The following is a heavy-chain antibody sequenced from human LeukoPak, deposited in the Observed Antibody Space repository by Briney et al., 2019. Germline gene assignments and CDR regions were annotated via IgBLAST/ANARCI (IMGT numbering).Heavy chain of an antibody. Sequence: SVKVSCKASGFSFTSSAMQWVRQARGQRLEWIGWIVVGSGNTNYAQKFQERVTISRDMSTSTAYMELSSLRSEDTAVYYCAAGQYDSSAYYHYDYYGTDVWGQGTTVTVSS. D-gene: IGHD3-22*01. CDR1: GFSFTSSA. V-gene: IGHV1-58*02. J-gene: IGHJ6*02. CDR3: AAGQYDSSAYYHYDYYGTDV. CDR2: IVVGSGNT.